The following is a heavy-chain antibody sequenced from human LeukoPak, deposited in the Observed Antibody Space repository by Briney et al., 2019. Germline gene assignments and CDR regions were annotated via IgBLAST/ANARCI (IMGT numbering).Heavy chain of an antibody. V-gene: IGHV3-23*01. Sequence: GGSLRLSCAASGFTFSSYAMSWVRQAPGKGLEWVSAISGSGGSTYYADSVKGRFTISRDTSKNTLYLQMNSLRDEDTAVYYWAKASVASPIDYWGQGTLVTVSS. CDR3: AKASVASPIDY. CDR2: ISGSGGST. D-gene: IGHD3-10*01. CDR1: GFTFSSYA. J-gene: IGHJ4*02.